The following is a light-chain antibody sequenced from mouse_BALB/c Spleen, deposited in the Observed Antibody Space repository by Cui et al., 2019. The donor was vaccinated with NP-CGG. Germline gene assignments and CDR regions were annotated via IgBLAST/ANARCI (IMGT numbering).Light chain of an antibody. CDR1: TGAVTTSNY. CDR3: ALCYSNHWV. V-gene: IGLV1*01. J-gene: IGLJ1*01. CDR2: GTN. Sequence: QAVVTQESALPTSPGETVTLTCRSSTGAVTTSNYANWVQERPDHLFTGLIGGTNNRAPVVPARFSGSLIGDKAALTITGAQTEDEAIYFCALCYSNHWVFGGGTKLTVL.